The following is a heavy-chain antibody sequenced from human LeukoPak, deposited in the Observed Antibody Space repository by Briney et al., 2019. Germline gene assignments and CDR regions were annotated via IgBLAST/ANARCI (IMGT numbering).Heavy chain of an antibody. V-gene: IGHV1-69*13. Sequence: SVKVSCKASGGTFSSYAISWVRQAPGQGLEWMGGIIPFFGTANYAQKFQGRVTITADESTSTAYMELSSLRSEDTAVYYCASPGTYYYDSSGYYNPFDYWGQGTLVTVSS. CDR1: GGTFSSYA. D-gene: IGHD3-22*01. CDR2: IIPFFGTA. CDR3: ASPGTYYYDSSGYYNPFDY. J-gene: IGHJ4*02.